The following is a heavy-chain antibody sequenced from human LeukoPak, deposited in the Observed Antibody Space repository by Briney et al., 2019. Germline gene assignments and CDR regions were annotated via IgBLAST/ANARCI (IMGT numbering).Heavy chain of an antibody. D-gene: IGHD4-17*01. Sequence: GGSLRLSCAASGFTFSSSAMNWVRQAPGKGLEWVSSISSSSSYIYYADSVKGRFTISRDNAKNSLYLQMNSLRAEDTAVYYCARDSLGTTADWGQGTLVTVSS. CDR1: GFTFSSSA. V-gene: IGHV3-21*01. CDR2: ISSSSSYI. J-gene: IGHJ4*02. CDR3: ARDSLGTTAD.